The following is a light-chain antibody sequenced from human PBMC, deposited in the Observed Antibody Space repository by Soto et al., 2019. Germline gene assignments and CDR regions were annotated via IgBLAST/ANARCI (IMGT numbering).Light chain of an antibody. CDR1: QSVTNNY. CDR2: GAS. V-gene: IGKV3-20*01. Sequence: EIVLTQSPGTLSLSPGERATLSCRASQSVTNNYLAWYQHKPGQAPRLLIYGASNRATGIPDRFSGSGSGTHFTLTITRLEPEDFAVYYCQQYDSSLRTFGQGTKVESK. CDR3: QQYDSSLRT. J-gene: IGKJ1*01.